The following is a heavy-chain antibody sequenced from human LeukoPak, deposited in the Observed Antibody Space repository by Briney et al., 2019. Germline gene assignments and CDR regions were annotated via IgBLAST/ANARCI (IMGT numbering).Heavy chain of an antibody. Sequence: GVSLRLSCAASGLTFGDYAIQWVRQAPGRGLEWVSGISGNSASIGYGDSVKGRFTISRDNAKNSLYLQMNSLRAEDMALYYCAKGEGYCSSNRCVFDYWGQGTLVTVSS. V-gene: IGHV3-9*03. CDR1: GLTFGDYA. CDR3: AKGEGYCSSNRCVFDY. CDR2: ISGNSASI. D-gene: IGHD2-2*01. J-gene: IGHJ4*02.